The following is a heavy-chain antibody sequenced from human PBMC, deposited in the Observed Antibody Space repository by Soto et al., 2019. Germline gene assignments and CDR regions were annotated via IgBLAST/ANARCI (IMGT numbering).Heavy chain of an antibody. V-gene: IGHV3-9*01. J-gene: IGHJ4*02. CDR3: ARDVWSRASGPPDS. Sequence: GGSLRLSCAASGFSFDDHAMHWVRQAPGKGLEWVTGISWNSGTIGYAASVKGRFTISRDNAKNSLFLQMNSLRPEDTALYYCARDVWSRASGPPDSWGQGXLVTVYS. D-gene: IGHD3-10*01. CDR2: ISWNSGTI. CDR1: GFSFDDHA.